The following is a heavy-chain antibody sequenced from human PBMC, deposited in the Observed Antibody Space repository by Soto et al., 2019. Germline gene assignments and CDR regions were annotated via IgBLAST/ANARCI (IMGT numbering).Heavy chain of an antibody. CDR2: LNEDGSFT. CDR3: ARDLSGRADV. D-gene: IGHD3-10*01. V-gene: IGHV3-74*01. CDR1: EFTFSSYW. Sequence: PGGSLRLSCVASEFTFSSYWMHWVHQVPGKGLVWVSRLNEDGSFTTYADSVKGRFTISRDNAKKTLYLQMNSLRAEDTAVYYCARDLSGRADVWGQGTTVTVYS. J-gene: IGHJ6*02.